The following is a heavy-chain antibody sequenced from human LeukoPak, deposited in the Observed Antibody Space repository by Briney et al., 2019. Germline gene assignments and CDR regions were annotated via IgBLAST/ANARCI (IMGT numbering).Heavy chain of an antibody. CDR1: GFTFSSSA. V-gene: IGHV3-30*04. Sequence: PGRSLRLSCAASGFTFSSSAMQWVRQAPGKGLEWVAVISYDGSKKYYADSVKSRFTISRDDSKNTLYLQMNSLRGEDTAVYHCARSRSASTSGWYDYFDYWGREPWSPSPQ. CDR3: ARSRSASTSGWYDYFDY. D-gene: IGHD6-19*01. CDR2: ISYDGSKK. J-gene: IGHJ4*02.